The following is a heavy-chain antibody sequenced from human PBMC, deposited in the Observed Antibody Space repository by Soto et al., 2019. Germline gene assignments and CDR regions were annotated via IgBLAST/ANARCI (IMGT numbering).Heavy chain of an antibody. CDR2: VYYSGST. D-gene: IGHD6-13*01. CDR1: GGSVTPSDYS. CDR3: ARQWGNWYWAFNV. J-gene: IGHJ3*01. V-gene: IGHV4-39*01. Sequence: SETLSLTCTVSGGSVTPSDYSWGWIRQPPGKGLEWIGSVYYSGSTHYNPSLESRVTLSVDTSKNQFSLKLNSVTAADTAVYYCARQWGNWYWAFNVWGQGT.